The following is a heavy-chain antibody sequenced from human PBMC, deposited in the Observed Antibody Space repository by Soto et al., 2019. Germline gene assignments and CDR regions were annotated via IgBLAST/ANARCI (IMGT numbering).Heavy chain of an antibody. CDR3: AKESTIYSGYDDFDY. CDR2: LSYDGSNK. D-gene: IGHD5-12*01. J-gene: IGHJ4*02. V-gene: IGHV3-30*18. CDR1: GFTFSSYG. Sequence: PGESLRLSCAASGFTFSSYGMHWVHQAPGKGLEWVAVLSYDGSNKLYADSVKGRFTISRDNSKNTLYLQMNSLRAEDTAVYYCAKESTIYSGYDDFDYWGQGTLVTVSS.